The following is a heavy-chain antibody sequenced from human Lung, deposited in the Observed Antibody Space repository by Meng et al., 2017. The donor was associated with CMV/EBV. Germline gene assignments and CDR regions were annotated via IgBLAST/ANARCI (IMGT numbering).Heavy chain of an antibody. CDR2: ISYTGYI. CDR1: GASISSNY. CDR3: AGPDDMGSSPHDPFDM. Sequence: ESLKISCTVSGASISSNYWSWSRRPPGKGLEYIGSISYTGYIEYNPSLKGRVTISLDTSKNHFSLKLTSVTAADTAMYYCAGPDDMGSSPHDPFDMWGQGXMVTVSS. D-gene: IGHD1-1*01. V-gene: IGHV4-59*01. J-gene: IGHJ3*02.